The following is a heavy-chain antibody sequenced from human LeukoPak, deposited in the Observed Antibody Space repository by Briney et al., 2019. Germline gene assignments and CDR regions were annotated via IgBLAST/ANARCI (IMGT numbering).Heavy chain of an antibody. Sequence: GGSLRLSCAASGFSSTTNWMHWVRQTPGKRLEWVAELNEDGTVKYYVDSVKGRFTISRDNAKNSLYLQMNRLRAEDTGVYFCANVSRSTVSYWGRGTLVTVSS. CDR1: GFSSTTNW. CDR3: ANVSRSTVSY. D-gene: IGHD2-15*01. J-gene: IGHJ4*02. V-gene: IGHV3-7*01. CDR2: LNEDGTVK.